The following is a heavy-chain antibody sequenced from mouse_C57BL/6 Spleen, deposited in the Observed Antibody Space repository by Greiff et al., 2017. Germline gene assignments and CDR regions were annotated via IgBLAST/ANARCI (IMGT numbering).Heavy chain of an antibody. J-gene: IGHJ3*01. Sequence: EVQLQQSGAELVRPGASVKLSCTASGFNIKDDYMHWVKQRPEQGLEWIGWIDPENGDTEYASKFQGKATITADTSSNTAYLQLSSLTSEDTAVYYCTTRGDYGAWCAYWGQGTLVTVSA. CDR2: IDPENGDT. CDR3: TTRGDYGAWCAY. CDR1: GFNIKDDY. D-gene: IGHD2-13*01. V-gene: IGHV14-4*01.